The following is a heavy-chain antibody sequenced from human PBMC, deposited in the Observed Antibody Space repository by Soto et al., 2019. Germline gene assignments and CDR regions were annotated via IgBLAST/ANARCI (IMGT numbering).Heavy chain of an antibody. Sequence: QVQLVESGGGVVQPGRSLRLSCAASGFTFSSYGMHWVRQAPGKGLEWVAVIWYDGSNKYYADSVKGRFTISRDNSKNTLYLQMNSLRAEDTAVYYCARESVTSGALDYWGQGTLVTVSS. V-gene: IGHV3-33*01. J-gene: IGHJ4*02. CDR1: GFTFSSYG. CDR2: IWYDGSNK. CDR3: ARESVTSGALDY. D-gene: IGHD3-10*01.